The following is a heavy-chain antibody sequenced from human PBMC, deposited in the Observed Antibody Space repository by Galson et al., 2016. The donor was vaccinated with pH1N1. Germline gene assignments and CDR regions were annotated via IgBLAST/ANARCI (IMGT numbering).Heavy chain of an antibody. V-gene: IGHV1-18*01. CDR2: ISVYNGNT. CDR1: GYTFTSYG. Sequence: SVKVSYKASGYTFTSYGISWVRQAPGQGLEWVGWISVYNGNTDYAQKVQGRVAMTADTSTNTAYMELKSLRSDDTAVYYCARDPKVGVRASGYWGQGTLVTVSS. J-gene: IGHJ4*02. D-gene: IGHD3-10*01. CDR3: ARDPKVGVRASGY.